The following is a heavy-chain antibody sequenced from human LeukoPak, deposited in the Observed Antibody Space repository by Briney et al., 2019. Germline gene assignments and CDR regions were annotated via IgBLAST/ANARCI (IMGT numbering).Heavy chain of an antibody. CDR3: AKSPTYYYDSSGYRYFDY. CDR2: ISGSGGST. V-gene: IGHV3-23*01. Sequence: GSLRLSCAASGFTFSNYAMSWVRQAPGKGLEWVSAISGSGGSTYYADSVKGRFTISRDNSKNTLSLQMNSLRAEDTAVYYCAKSPTYYYDSSGYRYFDYWGQGTLVTVSS. D-gene: IGHD3-22*01. J-gene: IGHJ4*02. CDR1: GFTFSNYA.